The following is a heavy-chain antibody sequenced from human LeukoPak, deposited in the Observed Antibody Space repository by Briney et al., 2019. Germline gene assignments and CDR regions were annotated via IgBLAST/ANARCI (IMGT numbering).Heavy chain of an antibody. J-gene: IGHJ4*02. CDR2: INPNSGGT. Sequence: ASVKVSCKASVYTFTGYYMHWVRQAPGPGLEWMGWINPNSGGTNYAQKFQGRVTMTRDTSISTAYMELSRLRSDDTAVYYCARDRRMSRAAFDYWGQGTLVTVSS. CDR1: VYTFTGYY. V-gene: IGHV1-2*02. D-gene: IGHD2-15*01. CDR3: ARDRRMSRAAFDY.